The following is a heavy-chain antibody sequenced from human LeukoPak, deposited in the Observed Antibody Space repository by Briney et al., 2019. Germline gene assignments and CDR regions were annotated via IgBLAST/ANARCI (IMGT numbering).Heavy chain of an antibody. J-gene: IGHJ4*02. CDR3: AKDQAVGSSGPDY. CDR2: ISYDGSNK. V-gene: IGHV3-30*18. D-gene: IGHD6-19*01. Sequence: PGGSLRLSCAASGFTFSSYGMHWVRQAPGKGLEWVAVISYDGSNKYYADSVKGRFTISRDNSKNTLYLQMNSLRAEDTAVYYCAKDQAVGSSGPDYWGQGTLVTVSS. CDR1: GFTFSSYG.